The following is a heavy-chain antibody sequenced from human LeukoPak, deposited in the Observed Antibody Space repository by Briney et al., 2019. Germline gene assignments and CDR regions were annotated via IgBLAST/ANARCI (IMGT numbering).Heavy chain of an antibody. J-gene: IGHJ4*02. V-gene: IGHV3-48*01. CDR3: ARVGYSSSFDL. Sequence: GGSLRLSCAASGFTFSNYNINWVRQAPGKGLEWVSYISDNTGTIYYADSVQGRFTISRDNAKNSLFLQMNSLRAEGTAVYYCARVGYSSSFDLWGQGTLVTVSS. CDR2: ISDNTGTI. CDR1: GFTFSNYN. D-gene: IGHD6-13*01.